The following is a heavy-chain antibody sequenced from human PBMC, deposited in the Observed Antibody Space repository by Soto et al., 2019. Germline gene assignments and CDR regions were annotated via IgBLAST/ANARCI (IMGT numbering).Heavy chain of an antibody. CDR1: GGSISSYY. J-gene: IGHJ6*03. V-gene: IGHV4-59*08. CDR3: ARCPLYDFCSGYYPPNYYYYYMDV. CDR2: IYYSGST. D-gene: IGHD3-3*01. Sequence: SETLSLTCTVSGGSISSYYWSWIRQPPGKGLEWIGYIYYSGSTNYNPSLKSRVIISVDTSKNQFSLKLSSVTAADTAVYYCARCPLYDFCSGYYPPNYYYYYMDVRGKGTTVTVSS.